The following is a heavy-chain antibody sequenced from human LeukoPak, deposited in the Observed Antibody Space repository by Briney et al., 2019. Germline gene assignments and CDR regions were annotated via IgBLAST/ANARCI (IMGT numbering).Heavy chain of an antibody. CDR2: MIPIFGTA. Sequence: SVKVSCKASGYTFTSYGISWVRQAPGQGLEWMGGMIPIFGTANYAQKFQGRVTITTDESTSTAYMELSSLRSEDTAVYYCARDLSARVVGATHHVSAFDIWGQGTMVTVSS. V-gene: IGHV1-69*05. CDR1: GYTFTSYG. J-gene: IGHJ3*02. D-gene: IGHD1-26*01. CDR3: ARDLSARVVGATHHVSAFDI.